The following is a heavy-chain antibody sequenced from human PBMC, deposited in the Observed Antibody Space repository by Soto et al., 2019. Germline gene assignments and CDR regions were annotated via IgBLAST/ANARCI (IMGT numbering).Heavy chain of an antibody. CDR1: GGSISSSSYY. CDR2: IYYSGST. Sequence: SETLSLTCTVPGGSISSSSYYWGWIRQPPGKGLEWIGSIYYSGSTYYNPSLKSRVTISVDTSKNQFSLKLSSVTAADTAVYYCARRGYCSGGSCYPTPFDYWGQGTLVTVS. V-gene: IGHV4-39*01. D-gene: IGHD2-15*01. CDR3: ARRGYCSGGSCYPTPFDY. J-gene: IGHJ4*02.